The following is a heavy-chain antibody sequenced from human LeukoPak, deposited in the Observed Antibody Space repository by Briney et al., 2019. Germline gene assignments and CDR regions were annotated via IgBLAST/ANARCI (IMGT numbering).Heavy chain of an antibody. CDR1: GYTFTSYG. V-gene: IGHV1-18*01. Sequence: ASVKVSCKASGYTFTSYGISWVRQAPGQGLEWMGWISAYNGNTNDAQKLQGRVTMTTDTSTSTAYMELRSLRSDDTAVYYCARMVGATMYYYYYMDVWGKGTTVTVSS. CDR2: ISAYNGNT. J-gene: IGHJ6*03. D-gene: IGHD1-26*01. CDR3: ARMVGATMYYYYYMDV.